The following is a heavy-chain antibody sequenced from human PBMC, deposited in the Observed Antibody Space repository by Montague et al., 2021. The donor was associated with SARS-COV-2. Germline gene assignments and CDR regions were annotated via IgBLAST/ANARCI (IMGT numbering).Heavy chain of an antibody. CDR3: ARHGKTRIAMMVVVIGYLDY. Sequence: SETLSLTCTVSGGSISSSSYYWGWIRQPPGKGLEWIGSIYYSGSTYYNPSLKSRVTISVDTSKNQFSLKLSSVTAADTAVYYCARHGKTRIAMMVVVIGYLDYWGQGTLVTVSS. CDR1: GGSISSSSYY. D-gene: IGHD3-22*01. CDR2: IYYSGST. J-gene: IGHJ4*02. V-gene: IGHV4-39*01.